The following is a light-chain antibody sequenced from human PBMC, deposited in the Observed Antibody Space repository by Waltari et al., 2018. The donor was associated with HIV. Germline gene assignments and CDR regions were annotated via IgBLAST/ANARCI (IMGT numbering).Light chain of an antibody. CDR1: QDIRNF. CDR3: QQYNNVPLT. V-gene: IGKV1-33*01. J-gene: IGKJ4*01. Sequence: DIQMTQSPPSLSASVGDRVTITCQASQDIRNFLHWYQQKPGQVPKLLIYDASNLETGVPSRFSGSGSGTDFTLTSSSLQPDDIATYYCQQYNNVPLTFGGGTKVEIK. CDR2: DAS.